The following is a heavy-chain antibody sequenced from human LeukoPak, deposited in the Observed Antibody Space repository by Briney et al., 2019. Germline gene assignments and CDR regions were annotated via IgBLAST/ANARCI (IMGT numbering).Heavy chain of an antibody. D-gene: IGHD2-2*01. J-gene: IGHJ5*02. CDR2: ISGSGGST. CDR1: GFTFSSYA. Sequence: GGSLRLSCAASGFTFSSYAMSWVRQAPGKGLEWVSAISGSGGSTYYADSLKGRFTISRDNSKNTLYLQMNSLRAEDTAVYYCAKGGLLVVPAAMFTWGQGTLVTVSS. V-gene: IGHV3-23*01. CDR3: AKGGLLVVPAAMFT.